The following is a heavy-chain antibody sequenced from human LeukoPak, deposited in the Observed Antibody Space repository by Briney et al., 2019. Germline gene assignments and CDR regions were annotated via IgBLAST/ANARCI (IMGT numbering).Heavy chain of an antibody. V-gene: IGHV3-48*01. CDR2: ITSDSSTM. D-gene: IGHD4-11*01. Sequence: PGGSLRLSCAASGFTFSSYSMNWVRQAPGRGLEWVSYITSDSSTMFYADSVKGRFTASRDNAENSTYLQMNSLRAEDTAVYYCARVALRPIDYSNPEFDPWGQGTLVTVSS. CDR3: ARVALRPIDYSNPEFDP. J-gene: IGHJ5*02. CDR1: GFTFSSYS.